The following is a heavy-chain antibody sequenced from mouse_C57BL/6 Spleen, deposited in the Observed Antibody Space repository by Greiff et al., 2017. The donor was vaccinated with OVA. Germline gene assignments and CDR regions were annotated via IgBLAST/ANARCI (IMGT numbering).Heavy chain of an antibody. CDR1: GYTFTDYY. V-gene: IGHV1-26*01. CDR2: INPNNGGT. J-gene: IGHJ4*01. D-gene: IGHD1-1*01. CDR3: ARNYGDYAMDY. Sequence: VQLQQSGPELVKPGASVKISCKASGYTFTDYYMNWVKQSHGKSLEWIGDINPNNGGTSYNQKFKGKATLTVDKSSSTAYMELRSLTSEDSAVYYWARNYGDYAMDYWGQGTSVTVSS.